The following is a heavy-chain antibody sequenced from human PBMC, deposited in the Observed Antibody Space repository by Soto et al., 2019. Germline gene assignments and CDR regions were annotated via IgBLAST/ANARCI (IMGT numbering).Heavy chain of an antibody. CDR2: IFPLTDIP. Sequence: QVQLVQSGTEVKKPGSSVKVSCKASGGTFRNYPINWVRQAPGQGLEWMGSIFPLTDIPDYAQNFQARLTMSADKSTSTAYMEFSSLTSDDTTMYFCARGPLVVLNYFESWGQGTLVTVSS. CDR3: ARGPLVVLNYFES. CDR1: GGTFRNYP. V-gene: IGHV1-69*02. J-gene: IGHJ4*02.